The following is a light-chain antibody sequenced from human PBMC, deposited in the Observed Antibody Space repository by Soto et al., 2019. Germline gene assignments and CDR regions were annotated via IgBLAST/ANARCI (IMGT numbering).Light chain of an antibody. V-gene: IGKV1-5*01. J-gene: IGKJ5*01. CDR3: QQVNRYPVT. CDR1: QSINNW. CDR2: DAS. Sequence: DIQMTQSPSTLSVSVGDRVTITCRASQSINNWLAWYQQKPGKAPKFLIYDASNLQSGVPSRFSGSGSGPEFTLTISSLQPEDFATYYCQQVNRYPVTFGQGTRLEIK.